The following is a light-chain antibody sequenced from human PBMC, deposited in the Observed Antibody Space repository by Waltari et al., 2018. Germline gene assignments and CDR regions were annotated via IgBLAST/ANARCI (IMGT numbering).Light chain of an antibody. CDR3: ATWDDRLTAV. Sequence: QSILTQPPSASGTPGRTVTISCSGSHSTVRANSVCWYQRLPGTAPKLLIFGNNQRPSGVPDRFSGSKSGTSASLAIRGLRSEDEADYYCATWDDRLTAVFGGGTKLTVL. J-gene: IGLJ2*01. CDR1: HSTVRANS. V-gene: IGLV1-47*01. CDR2: GNN.